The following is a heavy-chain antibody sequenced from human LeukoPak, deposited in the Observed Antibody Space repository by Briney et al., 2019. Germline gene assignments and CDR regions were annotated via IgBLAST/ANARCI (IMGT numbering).Heavy chain of an antibody. CDR1: GYTFTSYY. D-gene: IGHD3-10*01. V-gene: IGHV1-46*01. CDR3: ARDAETLMVRAIPFDL. J-gene: IGHJ2*01. Sequence: ASVKVSCKASGYTFTSYYMHWVRQAPGQGLEWMGIINPSGGSTSYAQKFQGRVTMTRDTSTSTVYMELSSLRSEDTAVYYCARDAETLMVRAIPFDLWGRGTLVTVSS. CDR2: INPSGGST.